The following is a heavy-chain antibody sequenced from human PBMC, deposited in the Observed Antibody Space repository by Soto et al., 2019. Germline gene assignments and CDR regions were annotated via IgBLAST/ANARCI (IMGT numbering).Heavy chain of an antibody. J-gene: IGHJ6*02. CDR2: IKSKTDGGTT. CDR3: TTPVGCRGGSCYSFYYYGMDV. D-gene: IGHD2-15*01. CDR1: GFTFSNAW. Sequence: EVQLVESGGGLVKPGGSLRLSCAASGFTFSNAWMSWVRQAPGKGLEWVGRIKSKTDGGTTDYAAPVKGRFTISRDDSKNTLYLQMNSLKTEDTAVYYCTTPVGCRGGSCYSFYYYGMDVWGQGTTVTVSS. V-gene: IGHV3-15*01.